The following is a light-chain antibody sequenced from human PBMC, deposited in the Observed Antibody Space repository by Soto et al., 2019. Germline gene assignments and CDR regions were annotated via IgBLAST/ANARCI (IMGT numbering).Light chain of an antibody. Sequence: EIVLTQSPATLSLSPGERVTLSCRASQSVSSYLVWYQQKPGQAPRLLIYDASNRATGIPARFSGSGSGTDFTLTISSLEPEDFAVYYCQQRSNWPPITFGQGRRLEI. J-gene: IGKJ5*01. CDR3: QQRSNWPPIT. V-gene: IGKV3-11*01. CDR1: QSVSSY. CDR2: DAS.